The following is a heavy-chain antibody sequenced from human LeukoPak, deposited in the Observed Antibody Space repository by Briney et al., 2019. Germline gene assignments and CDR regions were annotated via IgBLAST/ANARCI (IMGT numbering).Heavy chain of an antibody. V-gene: IGHV3-21*01. Sequence: RAGGSLRLSCAASGFTFSSYSMNWVRQAPGKGLEWVSSISSSSSYIYYADSVKGRFTISRDNAKNSLYLQMNSPRAEDTAVYYCARDPAGEGYLNHWGQGTLVTVSS. CDR3: ARDPAGEGYLNH. CDR2: ISSSSSYI. D-gene: IGHD2-15*01. J-gene: IGHJ4*02. CDR1: GFTFSSYS.